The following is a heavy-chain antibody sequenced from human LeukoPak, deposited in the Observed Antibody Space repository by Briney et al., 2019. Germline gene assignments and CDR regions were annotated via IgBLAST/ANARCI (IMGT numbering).Heavy chain of an antibody. D-gene: IGHD3-22*01. J-gene: IGHJ4*02. CDR2: IYYSGST. CDR1: GGSISNYY. V-gene: IGHV4-59*01. CDR3: ASSGAYYYDSSGYYFDY. Sequence: SETLSLTCTVSGGSISNYYWSWIRQPPGKGLEWIGYIYYSGSTNYNPSLKSRVTISVDTSKNQFSLKLSSVTAADTAVYYCASSGAYYYDSSGYYFDYWGQGTLVTVSS.